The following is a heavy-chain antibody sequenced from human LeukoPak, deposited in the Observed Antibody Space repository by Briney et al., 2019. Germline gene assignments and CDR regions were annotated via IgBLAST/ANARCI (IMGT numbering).Heavy chain of an antibody. V-gene: IGHV3-15*01. CDR2: IKSKTDGGTT. CDR1: GFTFSNAW. Sequence: GGSLRLSCAASGFTFSNAWMSWVRQAPGKGLEWVGRIKSKTDGGTTDYAAPVKGRFTISRDDSKNTLYLQMNSLKTEDTAVYYCTTDEFRYYYDSSGYFRNDYWGQGTLVTVSS. J-gene: IGHJ4*02. D-gene: IGHD3-22*01. CDR3: TTDEFRYYYDSSGYFRNDY.